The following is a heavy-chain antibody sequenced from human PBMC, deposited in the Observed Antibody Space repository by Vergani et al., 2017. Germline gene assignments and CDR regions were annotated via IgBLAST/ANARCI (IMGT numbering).Heavy chain of an antibody. CDR1: GFSFSDYY. Sequence: AASGFSFSDYYMSWIRQAPGKGLEWVSYISSSSSTIYYADSVKGRFTISRDNAKNSLYLQMNSLRAEDTAVYYCASGGGSYLFDYWGQGTLVTVSS. J-gene: IGHJ4*02. D-gene: IGHD1-26*01. CDR3: ASGGGSYLFDY. CDR2: ISSSSSTI. V-gene: IGHV3-11*04.